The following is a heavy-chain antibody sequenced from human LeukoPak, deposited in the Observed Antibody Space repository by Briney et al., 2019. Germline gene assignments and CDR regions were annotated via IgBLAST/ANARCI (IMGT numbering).Heavy chain of an antibody. CDR2: INHSGST. J-gene: IGHJ4*02. CDR1: GGSFSGYY. CDR3: ARDSGIVGALDY. Sequence: SETLSLTCAVYGGSFSGYYWSWIRQPPGKGLEWIGEINHSGSTNYNPSLKSRVTISVDTSKNQFSLKLSSVTAADSAVYYCARDSGIVGALDYWGQGTLVTVSS. D-gene: IGHD1-26*01. V-gene: IGHV4-34*01.